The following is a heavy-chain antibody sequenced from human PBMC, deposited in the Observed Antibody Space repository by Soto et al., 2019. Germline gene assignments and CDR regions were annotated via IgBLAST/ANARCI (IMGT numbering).Heavy chain of an antibody. CDR3: ARGKGYCSGGSCYRGRRFDY. D-gene: IGHD2-15*01. V-gene: IGHV4-34*01. Sequence: QVQLQQWGAGLLKPSETLSLTCAVYGGSFSGYYWSWIRQPPGEGLEWIGEINHSGSTNYNPSLKSRVTISVDTSKNQFSLKLSSVTAADTAVYYCARGKGYCSGGSCYRGRRFDYWGQGTLVTVSS. CDR1: GGSFSGYY. CDR2: INHSGST. J-gene: IGHJ4*02.